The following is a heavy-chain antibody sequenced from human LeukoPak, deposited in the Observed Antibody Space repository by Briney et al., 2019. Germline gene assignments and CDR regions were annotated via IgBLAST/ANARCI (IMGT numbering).Heavy chain of an antibody. CDR2: IYYSGST. D-gene: IGHD5-18*01. V-gene: IGHV4-59*08. CDR3: ARHIYSGYTYYFDY. CDR1: GGSISSYY. Sequence: KSSQTLSLTCTVSGGSISSYYWSWIRQPPGKGLEWIGYIYYSGSTNYNPSLKSRVTISVDTSKNQFSLKLSSVTAADTAVYYCARHIYSGYTYYFDYWGQGTLVTVSS. J-gene: IGHJ4*02.